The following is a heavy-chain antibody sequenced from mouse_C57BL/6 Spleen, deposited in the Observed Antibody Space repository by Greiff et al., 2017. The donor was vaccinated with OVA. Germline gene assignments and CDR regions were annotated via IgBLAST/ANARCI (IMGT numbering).Heavy chain of an antibody. CDR1: GYTFTSYW. D-gene: IGHD4-1*01. V-gene: IGHV1-69*01. Sequence: QVQLKQPGAELVMPGASVKLSCKASGYTFTSYWLHWVKQRPGQGLEWIGEIDPSDSYTNYNQKFKGKSTLTVDKSSSTAYMQLSSLTSEDSAVYYCARSGNWDGAWFAYWGQGTLVTVSA. CDR3: ARSGNWDGAWFAY. CDR2: IDPSDSYT. J-gene: IGHJ3*01.